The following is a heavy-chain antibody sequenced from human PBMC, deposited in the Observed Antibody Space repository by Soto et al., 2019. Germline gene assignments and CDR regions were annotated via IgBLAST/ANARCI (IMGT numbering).Heavy chain of an antibody. CDR1: GYSFTSYW. D-gene: IGHD3-10*01. CDR2: IYPGDSDT. CDR3: VRDLWFGDFTSYYYYGMDV. V-gene: IGHV5-51*01. Sequence: PGESLKISCKGSGYSFTSYWIGWVRQMPGKGLEWMGIIYPGDSDTRYSPSFQGQVTISADKSISTAYLQWSSLKASDTAMYYCVRDLWFGDFTSYYYYGMDVWGQGTTVTVSS. J-gene: IGHJ6*02.